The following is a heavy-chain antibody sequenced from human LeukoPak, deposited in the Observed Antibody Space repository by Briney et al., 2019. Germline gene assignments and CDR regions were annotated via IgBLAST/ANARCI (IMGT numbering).Heavy chain of an antibody. D-gene: IGHD6-13*01. CDR1: AGSISSGGYY. J-gene: IGHJ4*02. CDR2: ISYSGTT. CDR3: ARLRSVAGGTFYFDY. Sequence: SETLPLTCTVSAGSISSGGYYWSWIRQFPGKGLEWIYYISYSGTTYYNPSLKSRVTISVATSKNQFSLKLTSVTAADTAVYYCARLRSVAGGTFYFDYWGQGILVTVSS. V-gene: IGHV4-31*03.